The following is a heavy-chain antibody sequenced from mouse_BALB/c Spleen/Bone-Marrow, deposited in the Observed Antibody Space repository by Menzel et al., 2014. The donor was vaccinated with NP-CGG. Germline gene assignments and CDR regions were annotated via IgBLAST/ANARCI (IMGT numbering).Heavy chain of an antibody. D-gene: IGHD2-4*01. Sequence: EVKLMESGGGSVQPGGSLKLSSAASGFTFSDYYMYWVRQTPEKRLEWVAYISNGGGSTYYPDTIKGRFTISRDNAKNTLFLQMSRLKSEDTAVYFCSTMITTPYALDYWGQGTSVTVSS. CDR1: GFTFSDYY. V-gene: IGHV5-12*01. CDR2: ISNGGGST. J-gene: IGHJ4*01. CDR3: STMITTPYALDY.